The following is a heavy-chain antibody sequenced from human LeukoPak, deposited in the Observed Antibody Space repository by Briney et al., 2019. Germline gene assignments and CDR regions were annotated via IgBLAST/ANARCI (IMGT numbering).Heavy chain of an antibody. J-gene: IGHJ4*02. Sequence: TGGSLRLSCAASGFTFSSYGMHWVRQAPGKGLEWAAVIWYDGSNKYYADSVKGRFTISRDNSKNTLYLQMNSLRAEDTAVYYCAREPSVYSSGWYLSYWGQGTLVTVSS. CDR2: IWYDGSNK. V-gene: IGHV3-33*01. D-gene: IGHD6-19*01. CDR3: AREPSVYSSGWYLSY. CDR1: GFTFSSYG.